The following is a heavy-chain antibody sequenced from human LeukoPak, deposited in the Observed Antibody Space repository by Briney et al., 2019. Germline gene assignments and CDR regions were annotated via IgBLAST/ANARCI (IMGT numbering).Heavy chain of an antibody. CDR3: ARDEGSNWPRGSDVFDI. J-gene: IGHJ3*02. CDR1: GFTFNNYW. D-gene: IGHD6-13*01. Sequence: PGGSLRLSCAASGFTFNNYWMHWVRQAPGKGLEWVSGISWNSGSIGYADSVKGRFTMSRDNAKNSLYLQMNSLRAEDTALYYCARDEGSNWPRGSDVFDIWGQGTMVTVSS. V-gene: IGHV3-9*01. CDR2: ISWNSGSI.